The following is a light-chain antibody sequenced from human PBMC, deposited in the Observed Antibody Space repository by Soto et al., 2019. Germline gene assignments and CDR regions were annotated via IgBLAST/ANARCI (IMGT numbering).Light chain of an antibody. CDR3: LQHDNFPWT. CDR2: DAS. Sequence: EIVLTHSPATLSLSPGERATLSFRASQSVSSYLAWYQQKPGQAPRLLIYDASNRATGIPDRFSGSGSGTEFTLTISSLQPEDFETYYCLQHDNFPWTFGQGTKVDIK. J-gene: IGKJ1*01. V-gene: IGKV3-11*01. CDR1: QSVSSY.